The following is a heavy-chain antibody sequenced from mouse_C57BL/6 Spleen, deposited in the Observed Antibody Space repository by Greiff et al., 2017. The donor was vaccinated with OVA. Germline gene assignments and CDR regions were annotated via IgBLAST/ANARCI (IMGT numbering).Heavy chain of an antibody. CDR2: IYPGDGDT. J-gene: IGHJ4*01. V-gene: IGHV1-80*01. CDR1: GYAFSSYW. Sequence: VQLQQSGAELVKPGASVKISCKASGYAFSSYWTNWVKQRPGKGLEWIGQIYPGDGDTNYNGKFKGKATLTADKSSSTAYMQLSSLTSEDSAVYFCARRCDGYYYAMDYWGQGTSVTVSS. CDR3: ARRCDGYYYAMDY. D-gene: IGHD2-3*01.